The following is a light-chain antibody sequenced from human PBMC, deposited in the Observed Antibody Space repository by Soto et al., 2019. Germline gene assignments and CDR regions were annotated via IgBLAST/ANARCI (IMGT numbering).Light chain of an antibody. J-gene: IGKJ1*01. V-gene: IGKV3-20*01. CDR2: DAS. CDR3: QQYGSSPPT. CDR1: QSVSSSY. Sequence: EIVLTQSPGTLSLSPGERASLSCRASQSVSSSYLAWYQQIPGQAPGLLINDASRRATGIPDRFSGSGSGTDFPLTISRLEPEDFAVYYCQQYGSSPPTFGQGTKVEIK.